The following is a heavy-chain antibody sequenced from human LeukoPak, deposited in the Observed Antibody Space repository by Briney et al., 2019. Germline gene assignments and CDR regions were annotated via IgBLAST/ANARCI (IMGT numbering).Heavy chain of an antibody. CDR2: ISGSSSFI. CDR3: ARDCIEGPCDI. Sequence: GGSLRLSCAASGFTFSSYSMNWVCQAPGKGLEWVSSISGSSSFIYYADSMKGRFTISRDNAKNSLYLQMNSLRADDTAVYYCARDCIEGPCDIWGQGTTVTVSS. CDR1: GFTFSSYS. D-gene: IGHD1-26*01. J-gene: IGHJ3*02. V-gene: IGHV3-21*01.